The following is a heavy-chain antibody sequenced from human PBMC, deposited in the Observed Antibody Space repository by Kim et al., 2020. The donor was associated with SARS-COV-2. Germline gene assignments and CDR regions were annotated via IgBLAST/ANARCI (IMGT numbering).Heavy chain of an antibody. D-gene: IGHD6-19*01. CDR1: GYTFTSYA. V-gene: IGHV1-3*01. CDR3: ARDIFVLEWLVRRGMDV. Sequence: ASVKVSCKASGYTFTSYAMHWVRQAPGQRLEWMGWINAGNGNTKYSQKFQGRVTITRDTSASTAYMELSSLRSEDTAVYYCARDIFVLEWLVRRGMDVWGQGTTVTVSS. CDR2: INAGNGNT. J-gene: IGHJ6*02.